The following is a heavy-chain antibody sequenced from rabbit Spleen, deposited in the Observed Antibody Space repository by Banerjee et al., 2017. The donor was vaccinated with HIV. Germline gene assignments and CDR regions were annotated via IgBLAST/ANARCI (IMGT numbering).Heavy chain of an antibody. D-gene: IGHD1-1*01. Sequence: EQLEESGGGLVKPEGSLTLTCKASGVSLNDKDVMCWVRQAPGKGLEWIACINIVTGKSVYASWAEGRFIMSRTSSTTVTLQMTSQTAADTATYFCARDLVAVIGWNFNLWGQGTLVTVS. V-gene: IGHV1S45*01. CDR3: ARDLVAVIGWNFNL. CDR2: INIVTGKS. J-gene: IGHJ4*01. CDR1: GVSLNDKDV.